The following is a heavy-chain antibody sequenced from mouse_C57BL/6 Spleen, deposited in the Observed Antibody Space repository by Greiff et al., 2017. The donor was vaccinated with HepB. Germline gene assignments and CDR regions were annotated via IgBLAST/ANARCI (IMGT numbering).Heavy chain of an antibody. V-gene: IGHV5-16*01. CDR3: ERVDYYGYIDV. CDR1: GYTFSDYY. Sequence: EVQVVESEAGLVQPGTSMKLSCTASGYTFSDYYMAWVRQVPEKGLEWVANINYDGSSTYYLDTLKSRFIISRDNAKNILYLQMSSLKSEDAATYYYERVDYYGYIDVWGTGTTVTVSS. J-gene: IGHJ1*03. CDR2: INYDGSST. D-gene: IGHD2-4*01.